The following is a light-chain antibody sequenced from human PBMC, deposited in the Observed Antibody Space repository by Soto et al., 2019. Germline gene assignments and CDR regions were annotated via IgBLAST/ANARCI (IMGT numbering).Light chain of an antibody. CDR1: QSVRNS. Sequence: EILFTQSPATLSLSPGERATLAGRASQSVRNSLAWYQQKPGKAPRLLIYGASNRATGIPDRLSGGGSGTDFTIPLRRLEPEDFAVYYCQQYGSSGTFGQGTTVDI. CDR2: GAS. J-gene: IGKJ1*01. CDR3: QQYGSSGT. V-gene: IGKV3-20*01.